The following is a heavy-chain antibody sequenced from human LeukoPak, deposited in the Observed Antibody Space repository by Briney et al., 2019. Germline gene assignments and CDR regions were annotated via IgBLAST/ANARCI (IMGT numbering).Heavy chain of an antibody. V-gene: IGHV3-7*01. CDR3: AKGPHIAARPTYFDY. D-gene: IGHD6-6*01. J-gene: IGHJ4*02. CDR2: IKQDGSEK. Sequence: GGSLRLSCAASGFTFSSYWMSWVRQAPGKGLEWVANIKQDGSEKYYVDSVKGRFTISRDNAKNSLYLQMNSLRAEDTAVYYCAKGPHIAARPTYFDYWGQGTLVTVSS. CDR1: GFTFSSYW.